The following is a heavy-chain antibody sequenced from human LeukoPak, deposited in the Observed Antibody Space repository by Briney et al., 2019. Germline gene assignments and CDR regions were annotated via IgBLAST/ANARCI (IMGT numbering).Heavy chain of an antibody. Sequence: PGGSLRLSCAASGFTFSSYAMSWVRQAPGKGLEWVSAISGSGGSTYYADSVKGRFTISRDNSKNTLYLQMNSLRAEDTAVYYCAKVWFHQWLVPGNAPQGDYWGQGTLVTVSS. V-gene: IGHV3-23*01. D-gene: IGHD6-19*01. CDR1: GFTFSSYA. J-gene: IGHJ4*02. CDR3: AKVWFHQWLVPGNAPQGDY. CDR2: ISGSGGST.